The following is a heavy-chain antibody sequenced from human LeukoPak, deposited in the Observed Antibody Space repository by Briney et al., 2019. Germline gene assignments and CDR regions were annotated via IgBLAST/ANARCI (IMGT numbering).Heavy chain of an antibody. CDR3: TRDDSLVPTAIPVFRPGEY. CDR2: INSGSTYI. J-gene: IGHJ4*02. Sequence: GGSLRLSCAASGFTFTSYTMTWVRQAPGKGLEWVSSINSGSTYIYYADSVKGRFTISRDNAKAPLFLQMNSLRAEDTAVYFCTRDDSLVPTAIPVFRPGEYRGQGTLVTVSS. V-gene: IGHV3-21*01. CDR1: GFTFTSYT. D-gene: IGHD2-2*02.